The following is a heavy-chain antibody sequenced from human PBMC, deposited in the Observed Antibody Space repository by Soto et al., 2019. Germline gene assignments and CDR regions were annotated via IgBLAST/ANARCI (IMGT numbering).Heavy chain of an antibody. CDR1: GGSISSYY. D-gene: IGHD3-10*01. CDR3: ARVGLVRGVTPTGFDP. V-gene: IGHV4-59*01. CDR2: IYYSGST. Sequence: SETLSLTCTVSGGSISSYYWSWIRQPPGKGLEWIGYIYYSGSTNYNPSLKSRVTISVDTSKNQFSLKLSSVTAADTAVYYCARVGLVRGVTPTGFDPLCQETVLTVSS. J-gene: IGHJ5*02.